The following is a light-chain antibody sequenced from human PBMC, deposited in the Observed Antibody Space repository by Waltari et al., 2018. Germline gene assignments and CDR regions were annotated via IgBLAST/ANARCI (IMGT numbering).Light chain of an antibody. CDR2: GAS. J-gene: IGKJ1*01. CDR3: HQYVGSPWT. V-gene: IGKV3-20*01. Sequence: ETVLTQSPGTLSLAPGQRATLSCRASQPIASNYLAWYQEKPGQAPRVLIYGASTRASGIPDRFTGSGSGTDFTLTINKLEPEDFAVYYCHQYVGSPWTFGQGTKVEIK. CDR1: QPIASNY.